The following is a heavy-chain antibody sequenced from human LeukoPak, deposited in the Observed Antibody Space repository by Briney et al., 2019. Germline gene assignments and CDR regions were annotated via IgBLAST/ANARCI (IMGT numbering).Heavy chain of an antibody. J-gene: IGHJ4*02. V-gene: IGHV1-2*02. CDR3: ARGETAYYGSGSYFDY. CDR1: GYIFIGYY. Sequence: ASVKVSCKASGYIFIGYYMHWVRQAPGQGLEWMGWINPNSGVTDYVQKFQGRVTMTRDTSISTAYMELSRLRSDDTAMYYCARGETAYYGSGSYFDYWGQGTLVTVSS. D-gene: IGHD3-10*01. CDR2: INPNSGVT.